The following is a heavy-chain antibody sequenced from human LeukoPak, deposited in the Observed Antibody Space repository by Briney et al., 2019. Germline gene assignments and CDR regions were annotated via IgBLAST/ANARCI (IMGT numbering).Heavy chain of an antibody. CDR1: GGSFSGYY. CDR3: ARGTTRLNDAFDI. V-gene: IGHV4-34*01. D-gene: IGHD1-1*01. CDR2: INHSGST. Sequence: PSETLSLTCAVYGGSFSGYYWSWIRQPPGKGLEWIGEINHSGSTNYNPSLKSRVTISVDTSKYQFSLKLSSVTAADTAVYYCARGTTRLNDAFDIWGQGTMVTVSS. J-gene: IGHJ3*02.